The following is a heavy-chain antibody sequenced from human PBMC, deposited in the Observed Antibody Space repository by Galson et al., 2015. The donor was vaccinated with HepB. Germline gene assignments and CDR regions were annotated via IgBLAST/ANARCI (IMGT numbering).Heavy chain of an antibody. CDR2: ISYDGSNK. CDR3: ARDGGWLQYLPDY. V-gene: IGHV3-30-3*01. Sequence: LRLSCAASGFTFSSYAMHWVRQAPGKGLEWVAVISYDGSNKYYADSVKGRFTISRDNSKNTLYLQMNSLRAEDTAVYYCARDGGWLQYLPDYWGQGTLVTVSS. J-gene: IGHJ4*02. D-gene: IGHD5-24*01. CDR1: GFTFSSYA.